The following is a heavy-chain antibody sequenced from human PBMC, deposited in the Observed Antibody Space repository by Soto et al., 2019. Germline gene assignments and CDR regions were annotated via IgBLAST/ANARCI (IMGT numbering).Heavy chain of an antibody. Sequence: ASVKVSCKASGDTFSSYAISWVRQAPGQGLEWMGGIIPILGTPNYAQKFQGRVTITADKSTSTAYMELSSLRSEDTAVYYCARERSRYDRSGYYRPDYWGQGTLVTVSS. J-gene: IGHJ4*02. V-gene: IGHV1-69*10. CDR2: IIPILGTP. CDR1: GDTFSSYA. CDR3: ARERSRYDRSGYYRPDY. D-gene: IGHD3-22*01.